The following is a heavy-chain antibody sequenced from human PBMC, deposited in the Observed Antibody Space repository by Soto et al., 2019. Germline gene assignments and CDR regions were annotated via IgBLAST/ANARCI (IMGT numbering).Heavy chain of an antibody. CDR3: AKGGWIAVAAIDY. J-gene: IGHJ4*02. D-gene: IGHD6-19*01. CDR1: GFTFSSYG. CDR2: ISGSGGST. V-gene: IGHV3-23*04. Sequence: VQLVESGGGVVQPGRSLRLSCAASGFTFSSYGMSWVRQAPGKGLEWVSAISGSGGSTYYADSVKGRFTISRDNSKNTLYLQMNSLRAEDTAVYYCAKGGWIAVAAIDYWGQGTLVTVSS.